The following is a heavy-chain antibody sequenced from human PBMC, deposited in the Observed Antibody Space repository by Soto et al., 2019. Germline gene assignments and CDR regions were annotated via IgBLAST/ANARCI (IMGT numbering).Heavy chain of an antibody. CDR1: GGTFSSYP. D-gene: IGHD1-26*01. J-gene: IGHJ6*02. V-gene: IGHV1-69*01. CDR2: IIPFFGTS. Sequence: QVQLVQSGAEVKKPGSSVKVSCEASGGTFSSYPINWVRQAPGQGLEWMGGIIPFFGTSNYAQKFQGRVTITADDSTSTAYMWLRSLRSENTAVYYCARVGHITNYGMAVWGQGTTVTVSS. CDR3: ARVGHITNYGMAV.